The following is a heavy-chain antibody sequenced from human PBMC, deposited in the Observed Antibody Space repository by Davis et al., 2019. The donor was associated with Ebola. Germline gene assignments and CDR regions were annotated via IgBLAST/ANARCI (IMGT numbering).Heavy chain of an antibody. V-gene: IGHV4-59*01. Sequence: SETLSLTCTVSGGSTSSGYWSWLRQPPGKGLEWIGYIYYSGITNYNPSLKSRVTMFVDTSKNQFSLLLSSVTAADTAVYYCATTDPEQLWFRFDSWGQGTLVTVSS. J-gene: IGHJ4*02. CDR2: IYYSGIT. CDR1: GGSTSSGY. D-gene: IGHD1/OR15-1a*01. CDR3: ATTDPEQLWFRFDS.